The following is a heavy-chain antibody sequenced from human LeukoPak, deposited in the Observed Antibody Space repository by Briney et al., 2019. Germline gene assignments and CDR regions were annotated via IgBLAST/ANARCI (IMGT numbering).Heavy chain of an antibody. D-gene: IGHD6-19*01. CDR1: GFTFSSYG. CDR3: ARDIAQWLVLFTFDS. V-gene: IGHV3-33*01. CDR2: IWYDGNKK. Sequence: GRSLRLSCAPSGFTFSSYGMHWVRQAPGKGLEWVAVIWYDGNKKYYADSVKGRFTISRDNSKNTLYLQMNSLRAEDTAVYYCARDIAQWLVLFTFDSWGQGTLVTVSS. J-gene: IGHJ4*02.